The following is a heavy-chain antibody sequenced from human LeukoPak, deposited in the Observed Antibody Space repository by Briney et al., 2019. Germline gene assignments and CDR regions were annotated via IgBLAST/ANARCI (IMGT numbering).Heavy chain of an antibody. CDR3: ARDKPEDNAFDI. V-gene: IGHV4-59*01. CDR2: IYYSGST. Sequence: PSETLSLTCTVSGGSISSYYWSWIRQPPGKGLEWIGYIYYSGSTNYNPSLKSRVTISVDTSKNQFSLKLSSVTAADTAVYYCARDKPEDNAFDIWGQGKMVTVSS. CDR1: GGSISSYY. D-gene: IGHD1-14*01. J-gene: IGHJ3*02.